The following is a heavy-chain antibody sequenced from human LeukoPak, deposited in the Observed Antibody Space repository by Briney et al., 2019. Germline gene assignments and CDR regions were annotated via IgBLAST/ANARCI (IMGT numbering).Heavy chain of an antibody. CDR3: ARGIAAAGTRAWLDY. Sequence: AGGSLRLSCAASGFTFSSYSMNWVRQAPGKGLEWVSYISSSGSTIYYADSVKGRFTISRDNAKNSLYLQMNSLRAEDTAVYYCARGIAAAGTRAWLDYWGQGTLVTVSS. V-gene: IGHV3-48*04. J-gene: IGHJ4*02. CDR1: GFTFSSYS. CDR2: ISSSGSTI. D-gene: IGHD6-13*01.